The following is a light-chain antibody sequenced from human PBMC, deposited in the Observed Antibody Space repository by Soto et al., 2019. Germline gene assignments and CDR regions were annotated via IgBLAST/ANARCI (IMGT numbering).Light chain of an antibody. CDR2: DAS. V-gene: IGKV3-11*01. CDR1: ESVSNY. J-gene: IGKJ5*01. Sequence: EIVLTQSTATLSLSPWERATLSCRASESVSNYLAWYKQKPGQAPRLLIYDASNRDTGIPARFSGSGSGTDVTLTISSLEHEDLSVYYCQQRNNWPLTFGQGTRLEIK. CDR3: QQRNNWPLT.